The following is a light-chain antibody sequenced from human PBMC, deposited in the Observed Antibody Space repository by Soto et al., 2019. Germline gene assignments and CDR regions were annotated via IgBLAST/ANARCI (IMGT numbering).Light chain of an antibody. CDR1: QSVSSSY. V-gene: IGKV3-20*01. J-gene: IGKJ2*01. Sequence: EIVLTQSPGTLSLSPGERATLSCRASQSVSSSYLDWYQQKPGQAPRLLIYGASSRATGIPDRFSGSGSGTDFTLTISRLEPEDFAVYYCQQYGSSPPYMYTFGQGTKLEIK. CDR2: GAS. CDR3: QQYGSSPPYMYT.